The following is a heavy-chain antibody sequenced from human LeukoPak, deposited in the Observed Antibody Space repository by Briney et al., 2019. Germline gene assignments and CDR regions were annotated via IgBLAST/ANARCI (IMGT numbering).Heavy chain of an antibody. D-gene: IGHD3-22*01. V-gene: IGHV4-39*01. J-gene: IGHJ6*02. Sequence: PSETLSLTCTVSGGSISSSSYYWGWIRQPPGKGLEWIGNIYYSGSTYYNPSLKSRVTISVDTSKNQFSLKLSSVTAADTAVYYCARHYYYDSSGYYTSRDYYYYGMDVWGQGTTVTVSS. CDR1: GGSISSSSYY. CDR2: IYYSGST. CDR3: ARHYYYDSSGYYTSRDYYYYGMDV.